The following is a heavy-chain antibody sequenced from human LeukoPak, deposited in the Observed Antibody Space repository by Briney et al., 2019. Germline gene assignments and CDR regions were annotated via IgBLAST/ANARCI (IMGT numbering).Heavy chain of an antibody. V-gene: IGHV3-30*01. J-gene: IGHJ3*02. D-gene: IGHD6-13*01. Sequence: GGSLRLSCVVSGFTFSSYAMHWVRQAPGKGLEWVAVISYDGSNKYYADSVKGRFTISRDNSKNTLYLQMNSLRAEDTAVYYCARDPQQLGAFDIWGQGTMVTVSS. CDR1: GFTFSSYA. CDR2: ISYDGSNK. CDR3: ARDPQQLGAFDI.